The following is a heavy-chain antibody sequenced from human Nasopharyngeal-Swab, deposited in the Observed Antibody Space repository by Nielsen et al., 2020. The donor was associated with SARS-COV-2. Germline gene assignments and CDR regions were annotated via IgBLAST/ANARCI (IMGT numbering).Heavy chain of an antibody. Sequence: GGSLRLSCAASGFTFSSYGMHWARQAPGKGLEWVAVIWYDGSNKYYADSVKGRFTISRDNSKNTLYLQMNSLRAEDTAVYYCARDGEVGAITGIDYWGQGTLVTVSS. J-gene: IGHJ4*02. CDR3: ARDGEVGAITGIDY. CDR2: IWYDGSNK. D-gene: IGHD1-26*01. V-gene: IGHV3-33*08. CDR1: GFTFSSYG.